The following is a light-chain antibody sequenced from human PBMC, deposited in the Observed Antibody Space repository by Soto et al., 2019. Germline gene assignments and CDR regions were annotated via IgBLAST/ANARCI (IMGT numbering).Light chain of an antibody. V-gene: IGKV1-5*01. Sequence: DIQMTQSPSTLSASVGDTVTVTCRASQSVSGWLAWYQQKPGEAPKRLIYAASSLQSGVPSRFSGSGSGTEITLTISSLQPEDFATYYCLQHNSYPLTFGGGTKVDIK. CDR3: LQHNSYPLT. CDR2: AAS. J-gene: IGKJ4*01. CDR1: QSVSGW.